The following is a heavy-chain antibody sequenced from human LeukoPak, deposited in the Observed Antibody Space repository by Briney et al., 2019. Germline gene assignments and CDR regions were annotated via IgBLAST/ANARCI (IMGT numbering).Heavy chain of an antibody. D-gene: IGHD5-18*01. V-gene: IGHV4-39*01. CDR1: GGSISSRSNY. CDR2: LYYSGST. CDR3: ARHGERGYSYGHDY. J-gene: IGHJ4*02. Sequence: SGTLFLTCTVSGGSISSRSNYWGWIRQPPGKGLEWIGSLYYSGSTYYNPSLKSRVTISVDTSKNQLSLKLSSVTAADTAVYYCARHGERGYSYGHDYWGQGTLVTVSS.